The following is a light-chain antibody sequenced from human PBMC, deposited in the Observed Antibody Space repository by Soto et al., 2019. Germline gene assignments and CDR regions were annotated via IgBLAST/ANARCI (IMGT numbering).Light chain of an antibody. J-gene: IGKJ1*01. CDR1: QSVSSSY. Sequence: EIVLTQSPGTLSLSPGERATLSCRASQSVSSSYLGWYQQKPGQAPRLLIFDASTRATGIPDRFTGSGSGTDFTLNVNRLEPEDFAVYYCHHYGTSRTFGQGTKV. CDR2: DAS. CDR3: HHYGTSRT. V-gene: IGKV3-20*01.